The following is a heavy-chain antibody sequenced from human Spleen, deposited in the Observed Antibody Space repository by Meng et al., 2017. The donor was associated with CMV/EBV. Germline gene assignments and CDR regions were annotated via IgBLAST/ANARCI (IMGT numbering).Heavy chain of an antibody. Sequence: GESLKISCAASGFTFDDFAMQWVRQRPGKGLEWIALITWEGGSTYYAASVKVRFIISRDNSKNSLFLQMDSLRTEDTAFYYCAKGVGLNSGYSDYWGQGTLVTVSS. CDR3: AKGVGLNSGYSDY. CDR1: GFTFDDFA. CDR2: ITWEGGST. J-gene: IGHJ4*02. D-gene: IGHD1-7*01. V-gene: IGHV3-43D*03.